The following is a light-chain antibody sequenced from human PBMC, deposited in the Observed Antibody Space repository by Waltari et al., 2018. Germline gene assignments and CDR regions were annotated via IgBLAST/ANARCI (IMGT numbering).Light chain of an antibody. J-gene: IGKJ4*01. CDR1: QSVSSN. Sequence: ETVMTQSPATLSVSPGERATLSCRASQSVSSNLAWYQQQPGQAPRLLIYGASTRATGIPARFSGSGSGTEVTLTISSLQSEDFAVYYCQQYNNWPALTFGGGTKVEIK. CDR2: GAS. CDR3: QQYNNWPALT. V-gene: IGKV3-15*01.